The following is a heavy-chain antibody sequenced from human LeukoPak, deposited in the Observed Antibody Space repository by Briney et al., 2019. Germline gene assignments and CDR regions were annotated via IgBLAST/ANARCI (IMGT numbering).Heavy chain of an antibody. CDR3: ARDTGAYDYGDYFDY. CDR1: GFTFSSYA. Sequence: GGSLRLSCAASGFTFSSYAMSWVRQAPGKGLEWVSYISSSSSTIYYADSVKGRFTISKDNAKNSLYLQMNSLRDEDTAVYYCARDTGAYDYGDYFDYWGQGTLVTVSS. V-gene: IGHV3-48*02. CDR2: ISSSSSTI. J-gene: IGHJ4*02. D-gene: IGHD4-17*01.